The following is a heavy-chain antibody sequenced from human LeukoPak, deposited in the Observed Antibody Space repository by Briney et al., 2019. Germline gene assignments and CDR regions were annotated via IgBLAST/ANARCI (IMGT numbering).Heavy chain of an antibody. CDR1: GFNFSNYW. CDR3: AKDSHPGSGSYYKGNFDY. Sequence: AGGSLRLSCAASGFNFSNYWMAWVRQAPGRGLEWVANIKQDGSDKYYVDSVKGRFTISRDNAKNSLYLQMNSLRAEDTALYYCAKDSHPGSGSYYKGNFDYWGQGTLVTVSS. V-gene: IGHV3-7*03. D-gene: IGHD3-10*01. CDR2: IKQDGSDK. J-gene: IGHJ4*02.